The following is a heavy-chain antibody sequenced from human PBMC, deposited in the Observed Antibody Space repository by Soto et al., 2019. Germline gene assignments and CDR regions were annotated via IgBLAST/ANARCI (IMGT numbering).Heavy chain of an antibody. V-gene: IGHV4-4*07. CDR2: IDASGNT. J-gene: IGHJ6*02. D-gene: IGHD1-1*01. Sequence: SETLSLTCTVSVDSITTYYWNWIRQPAGKGLERIGRIDASGNTNYNPSLNSRVTLSVDTSKKQFPLKLTSVTAADTAVYYCARFSNNWFQTEGMDVWGQGTTVTVSS. CDR3: ARFSNNWFQTEGMDV. CDR1: VDSITTYY.